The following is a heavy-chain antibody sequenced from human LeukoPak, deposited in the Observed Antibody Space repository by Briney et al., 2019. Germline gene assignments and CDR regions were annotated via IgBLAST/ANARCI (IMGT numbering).Heavy chain of an antibody. Sequence: SETLSLTCAVYGGSFSGYYWSWIRQPPGKGLEWIGEINHSGSTNYNPSLKSRVTISVDTSKNQFSLKLSSVTAADTAVYYCARLSGYVLFRGYFDYWGQGTLVTVSS. J-gene: IGHJ4*02. CDR3: ARLSGYVLFRGYFDY. V-gene: IGHV4-34*01. D-gene: IGHD5-12*01. CDR2: INHSGST. CDR1: GGSFSGYY.